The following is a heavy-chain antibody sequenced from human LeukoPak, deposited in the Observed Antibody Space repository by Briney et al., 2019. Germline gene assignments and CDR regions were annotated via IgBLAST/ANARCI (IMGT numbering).Heavy chain of an antibody. J-gene: IGHJ6*02. CDR2: MNPNSGNT. CDR1: GYTFTSYD. V-gene: IGHV1-8*01. D-gene: IGHD3-3*01. CDR3: ARGRGPDFWSGYYRAGYYYGMDV. Sequence: ASVKVSCKASGYTFTSYDINWVRQATGQGLEWMGWMNPNSGNTGYAQKFQGRVTMARNTSISTAYMELSSLRSEDTAVYYCARGRGPDFWSGYYRAGYYYGMDVWGQGTTVTVSS.